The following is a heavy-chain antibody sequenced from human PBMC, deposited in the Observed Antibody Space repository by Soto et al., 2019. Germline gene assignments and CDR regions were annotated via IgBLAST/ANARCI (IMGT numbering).Heavy chain of an antibody. CDR2: ISSSSSYI. CDR3: ARGTTTYYYDSSGYWPLDY. Sequence: PGGSLRLSCAASGFTFSSYSMNWVRQAPGKGLEWVSSISSSSSYIYYADSVKGRFTISRDNAKNSLYLQMNSLRAEDTAVYYCARGTTTYYYDSSGYWPLDYWGQGTLVTVSS. D-gene: IGHD3-22*01. V-gene: IGHV3-21*01. CDR1: GFTFSSYS. J-gene: IGHJ4*02.